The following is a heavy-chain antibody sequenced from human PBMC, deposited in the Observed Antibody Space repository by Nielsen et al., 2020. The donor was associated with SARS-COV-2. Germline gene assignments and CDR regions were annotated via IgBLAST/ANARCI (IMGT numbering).Heavy chain of an antibody. CDR1: GFTVSSNY. J-gene: IGHJ5*02. Sequence: GESLKISCAASGFTVSSNYMSWVRQAPGKGLEWVANIKQDGSEKYYVDSVKGRFTISRDNAKNSLYLQMNSLRAEDTAVYYCARDGGSSSWYQKNNWFDPWGQGTLVTVSS. V-gene: IGHV3-7*03. CDR3: ARDGGSSSWYQKNNWFDP. D-gene: IGHD6-13*01. CDR2: IKQDGSEK.